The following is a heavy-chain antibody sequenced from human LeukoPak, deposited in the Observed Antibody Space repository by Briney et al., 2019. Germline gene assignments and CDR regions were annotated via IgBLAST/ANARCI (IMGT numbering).Heavy chain of an antibody. V-gene: IGHV3-7*01. D-gene: IGHD2-21*01. CDR3: ATYRGLDF. CDR1: GFTFSSYG. J-gene: IGHJ4*02. CDR2: INEDGSEK. Sequence: PGGSLRLSCAASGFTFSSYGMHWVRQAPGKGLEWVANINEDGSEKNFVDSVKGRFTISRDNAKNSLYLQMDSLRADDTAVYYCATYRGLDFGGQGTLVTVSS.